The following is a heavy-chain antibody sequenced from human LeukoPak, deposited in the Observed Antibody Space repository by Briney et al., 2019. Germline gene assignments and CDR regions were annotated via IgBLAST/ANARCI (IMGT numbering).Heavy chain of an antibody. Sequence: PGGSLRLSCAASEFTFSIYSMNWVRQAPGKGLEWVSYISSSGSTIYYADSVKGRFTISRDNAKNSLYLQMNSLRAEDTAVYYCARVGRITGTTVDYWGQGTLVTVSS. V-gene: IGHV3-48*01. CDR2: ISSSGSTI. CDR3: ARVGRITGTTVDY. J-gene: IGHJ4*02. CDR1: EFTFSIYS. D-gene: IGHD1-7*01.